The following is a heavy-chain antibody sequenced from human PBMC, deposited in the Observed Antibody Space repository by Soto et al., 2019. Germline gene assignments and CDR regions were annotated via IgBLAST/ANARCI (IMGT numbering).Heavy chain of an antibody. CDR1: GGSISSYY. J-gene: IGHJ4*02. Sequence: QVQLQESGPGLVKPSETLSLTCTVSGGSISSYYWSWIRQPPGKGLEWIGYIYYSGSTNYNPSLKSRVPISVDTSKTQSSLKLSSVTAAATAVYYCARRYGSSFDFWGQGTLVTVSS. D-gene: IGHD2-15*01. V-gene: IGHV4-59*08. CDR3: ARRYGSSFDF. CDR2: IYYSGST.